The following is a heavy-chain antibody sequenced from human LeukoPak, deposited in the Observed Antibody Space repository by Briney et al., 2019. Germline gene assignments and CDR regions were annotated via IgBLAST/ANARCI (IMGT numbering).Heavy chain of an antibody. V-gene: IGHV3-30-3*01. CDR1: GFTFSSYA. Sequence: GGSLRLSYAASGFTFSSYAMHWVRQAPGKGLGWEAGISYDGSNKYYADSVKGRFTISRDNSKNTLYLQMNSLRAEDTAVYYCAKDRQDIVVVPAAIIYFDYWGQGTLVTVSS. CDR2: ISYDGSNK. J-gene: IGHJ4*02. CDR3: AKDRQDIVVVPAAIIYFDY. D-gene: IGHD2-2*01.